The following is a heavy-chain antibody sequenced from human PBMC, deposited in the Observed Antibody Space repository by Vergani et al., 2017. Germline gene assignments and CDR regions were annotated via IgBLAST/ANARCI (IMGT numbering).Heavy chain of an antibody. CDR1: GFTFSSYG. Sequence: QVQLVESGGGVVQPGRSLRLSCAASGFTFSSYGMHWVRQAPGKGLEWVAVISYYGSNKYYADSVKGRFTISRDNSKNTLYLQMNSLRAEDTSVYYCAKSWSKLLSCFDYWGQGTLVTVSS. D-gene: IGHD1-26*01. V-gene: IGHV3-30*18. CDR2: ISYYGSNK. CDR3: AKSWSKLLSCFDY. J-gene: IGHJ4*02.